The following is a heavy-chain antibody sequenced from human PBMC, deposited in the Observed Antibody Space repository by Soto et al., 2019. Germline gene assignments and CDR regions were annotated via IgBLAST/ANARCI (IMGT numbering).Heavy chain of an antibody. Sequence: RASVKVSCKASGYTFTSYYMHWVRQAPGQGLEWMGIINRSGGSTSYAQKFQGRVTMTRDTSTSTVYMELSSLRSEDTAVYYCARGYDYAWGSFRYYFDYWGQGTQVTVSS. J-gene: IGHJ4*02. CDR2: INRSGGST. D-gene: IGHD3-16*02. CDR1: GYTFTSYY. CDR3: ARGYDYAWGSFRYYFDY. V-gene: IGHV1-46*03.